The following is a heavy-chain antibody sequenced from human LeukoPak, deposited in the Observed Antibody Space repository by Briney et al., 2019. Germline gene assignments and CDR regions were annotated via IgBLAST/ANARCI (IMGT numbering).Heavy chain of an antibody. D-gene: IGHD1-26*01. CDR2: IYPGDYDT. CDR3: VRHLDGYSGSYYH. V-gene: IGHV5-51*01. CDR1: GYIFTNYW. J-gene: IGHJ5*02. Sequence: GESLKISCKGSGYIFTNYWFGWVRQMPGKGLEWMAIIYPGDYDTRYNPPFQGQVTISADKSTRTAYLQWSSLKASDTAMYYCVRHLDGYSGSYYHWGQGTLVTVSS.